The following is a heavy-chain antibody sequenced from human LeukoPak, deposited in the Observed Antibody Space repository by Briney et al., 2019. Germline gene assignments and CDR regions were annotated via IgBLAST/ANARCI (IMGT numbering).Heavy chain of an antibody. CDR2: INPNSGGT. J-gene: IGHJ4*02. D-gene: IGHD5-12*01. V-gene: IGHV1-2*02. CDR3: ARTYSGYSGYDGQIFDY. CDR1: GYTFTGYY. Sequence: GASVKVSCKASGYTFTGYYMHWVRQAPGQGLEWMGWINPNSGGTNYAQKFQGRVTMTRDTSISTAYMELSRLRSDDTAVHYCARTYSGYSGYDGQIFDYWGQGTLVTVSS.